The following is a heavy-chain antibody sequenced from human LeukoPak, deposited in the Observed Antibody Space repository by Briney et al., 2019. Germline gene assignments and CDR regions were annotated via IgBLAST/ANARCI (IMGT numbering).Heavy chain of an antibody. CDR3: ARVSPNTVTTLQYFDY. D-gene: IGHD4-17*01. V-gene: IGHV4-39*01. Sequence: SETLSLTCTVSGGSISSSSYYWGWIRQPPGKGLEWIGSIYYSGSTYYNPSLKSRVTISVDTSNNQFSLKLSSVTAADTAVYYCARVSPNTVTTLQYFDYWGQGTLVTVSS. CDR2: IYYSGST. CDR1: GGSISSSSYY. J-gene: IGHJ4*02.